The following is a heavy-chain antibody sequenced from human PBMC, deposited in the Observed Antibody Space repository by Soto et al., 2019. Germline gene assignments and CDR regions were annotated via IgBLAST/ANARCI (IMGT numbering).Heavy chain of an antibody. Sequence: QVQLVQSGAEVKKPGSSVKVSCKASGGTFSSYTISWVRQAPGQGLEWMGRIIPILGIANYAQKFQGRVTITADKSTSTAYMELSSLRSEDMAVYYCARGDCSSTSCYRFGAFDIWGQGTMVTVSS. CDR2: IIPILGIA. CDR3: ARGDCSSTSCYRFGAFDI. D-gene: IGHD2-2*01. J-gene: IGHJ3*02. V-gene: IGHV1-69*02. CDR1: GGTFSSYT.